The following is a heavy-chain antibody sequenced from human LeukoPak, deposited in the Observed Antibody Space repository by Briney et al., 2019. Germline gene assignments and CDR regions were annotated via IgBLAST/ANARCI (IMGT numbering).Heavy chain of an antibody. CDR2: ISYDGSNK. D-gene: IGHD5-18*01. V-gene: IGHV3-30-3*01. CDR1: GFTFSSYA. J-gene: IGHJ4*01. Sequence: SGGSLRLSCAASGFTFSSYAMPWVGQAPAKGLGGVAVISYDGSNKYYADSVKGRFTISRDNSKNTLYLQMNSLRAEDTAVYYCARGDTAMVLFPFDYWGQGTLVTVSS. CDR3: ARGDTAMVLFPFDY.